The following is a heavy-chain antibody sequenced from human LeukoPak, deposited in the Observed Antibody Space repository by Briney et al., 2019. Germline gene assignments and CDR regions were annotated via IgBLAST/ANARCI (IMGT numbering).Heavy chain of an antibody. CDR3: ARVGYYDSSGYRSFDY. V-gene: IGHV3-48*01. Sequence: GGSLRLSCAASGFTFSSYSMNWVRQTPGKGLEWVSYISSSTSTIKYADSVKGRFTISRDNAENSLYLQMNSLRAEDTAVYYCARVGYYDSSGYRSFDYWGQGTLVTVSS. CDR2: ISSSTSTI. CDR1: GFTFSSYS. D-gene: IGHD3-22*01. J-gene: IGHJ4*02.